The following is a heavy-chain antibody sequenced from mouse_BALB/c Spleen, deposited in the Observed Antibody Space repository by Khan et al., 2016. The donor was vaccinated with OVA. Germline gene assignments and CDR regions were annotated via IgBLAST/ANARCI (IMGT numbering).Heavy chain of an antibody. CDR3: ARAASYGNYVEAWFAY. V-gene: IGHV1S135*01. D-gene: IGHD2-10*01. CDR1: GDSFTGYT. CDR2: INPYNGGT. Sequence: EVQLQESGPELVKPGGSMKISCKASGDSFTGYTMNWMKQSPGKNLEWIGLINPYNGGTSYNQKFKGKATLTVDTSSSTAYMELISLTSEASAVYYCARAASYGNYVEAWFAYWGQGTLVTVAA. J-gene: IGHJ3*01.